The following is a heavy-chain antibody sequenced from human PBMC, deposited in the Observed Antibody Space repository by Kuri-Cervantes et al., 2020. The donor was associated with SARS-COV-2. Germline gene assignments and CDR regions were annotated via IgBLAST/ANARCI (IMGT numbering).Heavy chain of an antibody. Sequence: ASVKVSCKASGYTFTSNDINWVRQATGQGLEWMGWMNPNSGNTGYAQKFQGRVTITRNTSISTAYMELSSLRSEDTAVYYCARGGVVPEVSFDYWGQGTLVTVSS. CDR2: MNPNSGNT. D-gene: IGHD2-2*01. V-gene: IGHV1-8*03. CDR1: GYTFTSND. CDR3: ARGGVVPEVSFDY. J-gene: IGHJ4*02.